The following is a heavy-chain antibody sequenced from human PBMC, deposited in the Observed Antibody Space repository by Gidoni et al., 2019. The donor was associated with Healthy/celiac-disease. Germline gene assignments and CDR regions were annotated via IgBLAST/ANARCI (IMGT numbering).Heavy chain of an antibody. V-gene: IGHV3-9*01. Sequence: EVQLVESGGGLVQPGRSLRLSCAASGFNFDDYAMHWVRQAPGKGLEWVAGISWNSGSIGYADSVKGRFTISRDNAKNSLYLQMNSLRAEDTALYYCAKDSSSSPGLWYFDLWGRGTLVTVSS. J-gene: IGHJ2*01. D-gene: IGHD6-6*01. CDR1: GFNFDDYA. CDR3: AKDSSSSPGLWYFDL. CDR2: ISWNSGSI.